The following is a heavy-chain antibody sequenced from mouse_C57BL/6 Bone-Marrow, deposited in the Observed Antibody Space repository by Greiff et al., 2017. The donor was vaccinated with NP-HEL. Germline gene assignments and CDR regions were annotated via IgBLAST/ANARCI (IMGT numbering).Heavy chain of an antibody. Sequence: VQLQQSGAELVKPGASVKLSCKASGYTFTSYWMHWVKQRPGQGLEWIGMIHPNSGSTNYNEKFKSKATLTVDKSSSTACMQLSSLTSEDSAVYYWGGGLRREFAYWGQGTLVTVSA. V-gene: IGHV1-64*01. CDR2: IHPNSGST. J-gene: IGHJ3*01. D-gene: IGHD2-2*01. CDR3: GGGLRREFAY. CDR1: GYTFTSYW.